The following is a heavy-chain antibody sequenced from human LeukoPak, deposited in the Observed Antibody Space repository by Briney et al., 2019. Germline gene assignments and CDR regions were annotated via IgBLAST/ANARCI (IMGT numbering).Heavy chain of an antibody. J-gene: IGHJ4*02. CDR1: GFTFSSYG. CDR3: AKGKNYYFDY. V-gene: IGHV3-30*02. D-gene: IGHD2/OR15-2a*01. CDR2: IRYDGSEK. Sequence: PGGSLRLSCAASGFTFSSYGMHWVRQAPGKGLEWVAFIRYDGSEKYYADSVKGRFTISRDNSKNTLYLQMNSLRGEDTAVYYCAKGKNYYFDYWGQGTLVTVSS.